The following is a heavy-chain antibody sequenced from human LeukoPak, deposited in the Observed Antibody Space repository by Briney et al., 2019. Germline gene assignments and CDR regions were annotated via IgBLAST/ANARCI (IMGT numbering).Heavy chain of an antibody. CDR3: ARSPVLAARDWFDP. Sequence: PSETLSLTCTVSGGSISSYYWSWIRQPPGKGLEWIGRIYTSGSTNYNPSLKSRVTMSVDTSKNQFPLKLSSVTAADTAVYYCARSPVLAARDWFDPWGQGTLVTVSS. CDR2: IYTSGST. D-gene: IGHD6-6*01. V-gene: IGHV4-4*07. CDR1: GGSISSYY. J-gene: IGHJ5*02.